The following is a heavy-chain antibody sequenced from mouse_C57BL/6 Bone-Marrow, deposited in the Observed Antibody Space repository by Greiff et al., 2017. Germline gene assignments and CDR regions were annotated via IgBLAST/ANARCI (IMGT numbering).Heavy chain of an antibody. D-gene: IGHD1-1*01. V-gene: IGHV14-4*01. CDR2: IDPENGDT. CDR3: TTWITTVVALDY. Sequence: EVQLQQSGAELVRPGASVKLSCTASGFNIKDDYMHWVKQRPEQGLEWIGWIDPENGDTEYASKFQGKATITADTSSNTAYLQLSSLTSEDTAVYYCTTWITTVVALDYWGQGTTLTVSS. J-gene: IGHJ2*01. CDR1: GFNIKDDY.